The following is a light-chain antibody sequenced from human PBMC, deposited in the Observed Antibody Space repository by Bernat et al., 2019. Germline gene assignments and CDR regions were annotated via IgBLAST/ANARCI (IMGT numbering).Light chain of an antibody. Sequence: QSALTQPASVSGSPGQSITISCTGTSSDVGGYNYVAWYQRPPGKAPKLMIYDVSDRPSGVSNRFSGSKSGNTASLTISGLQAEDEADYYCSSYTGSSTLVFGGGTKLTVL. CDR2: DVS. CDR3: SSYTGSSTLV. CDR1: SSDVGGYNY. V-gene: IGLV2-14*03. J-gene: IGLJ3*02.